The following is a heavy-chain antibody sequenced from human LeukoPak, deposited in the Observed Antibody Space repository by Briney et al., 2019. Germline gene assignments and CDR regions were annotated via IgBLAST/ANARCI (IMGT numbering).Heavy chain of an antibody. CDR2: INPSGGST. Sequence: ASVKVSCKASGYTFTSYYMHGVRQAPGQGLEWMGIINPSGGSTSYAQKFQGRVTMTRDTSTSTVYMELSSLRSEDTAVHYCARDPLEVDTAMGPGRAFDVWGQGTMVTVSS. CDR1: GYTFTSYY. V-gene: IGHV1-46*01. J-gene: IGHJ3*01. D-gene: IGHD5-18*01. CDR3: ARDPLEVDTAMGPGRAFDV.